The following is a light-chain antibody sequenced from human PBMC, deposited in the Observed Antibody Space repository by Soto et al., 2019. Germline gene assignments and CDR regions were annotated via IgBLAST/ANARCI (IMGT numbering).Light chain of an antibody. CDR2: EVS. Sequence: QSVLTQPASVSGSPGQSITISCAGTSSDIGAYNYVSWYQQHPGRAPKLMLYEVSHRPSGVSNRFSGSKSANTASLTISGLQPEDEADYYCASYTGTSTDVLFGGGTKL. CDR1: SSDIGAYNY. CDR3: ASYTGTSTDVL. J-gene: IGLJ2*01. V-gene: IGLV2-14*01.